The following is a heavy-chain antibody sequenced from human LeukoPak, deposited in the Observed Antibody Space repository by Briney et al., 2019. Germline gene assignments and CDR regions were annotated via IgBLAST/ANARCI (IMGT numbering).Heavy chain of an antibody. Sequence: ASVKVSCKASGFTFTSSAMQWVRQARGQRLEWIGWIVVGSGNTNYAQKFQERVTITRDMSTSTACMELSSLRSEDTAVYYCAASLAPGYGMDVWGQGTTVTVSS. CDR2: IVVGSGNT. J-gene: IGHJ6*02. D-gene: IGHD3-10*01. CDR3: AASLAPGYGMDV. V-gene: IGHV1-58*02. CDR1: GFTFTSSA.